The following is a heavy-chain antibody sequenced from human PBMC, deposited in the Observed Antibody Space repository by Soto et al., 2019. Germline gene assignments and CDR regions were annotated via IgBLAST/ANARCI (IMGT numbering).Heavy chain of an antibody. J-gene: IGHJ4*02. Sequence: GGSLRLSCVVSGFPFSSYAMSWVRQAPGKGLEWVSSLGGSGISTYYEDSVKGRFTISRDNSKNTLYLQMNTLRAGDTAVYYCARMHTDSSGWYFDYWGQGTLVTVSS. CDR2: LGGSGIST. CDR3: ARMHTDSSGWYFDY. CDR1: GFPFSSYA. V-gene: IGHV3-23*01. D-gene: IGHD6-19*01.